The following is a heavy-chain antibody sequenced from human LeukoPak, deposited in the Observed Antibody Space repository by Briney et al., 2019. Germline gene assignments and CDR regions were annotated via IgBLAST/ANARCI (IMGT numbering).Heavy chain of an antibody. CDR3: ARSDRRQYPRDY. Sequence: GASVTVSCKASGYAFTSYGISWVRQAPGQGLEWMGWISAYNGNTNYAQKLQGRVTMTTDTSTSTAYMELRSLRSDDTAVYYCARSDRRQYPRDYWGQGTLVTVSS. CDR2: ISAYNGNT. V-gene: IGHV1-18*01. J-gene: IGHJ4*02. D-gene: IGHD2-2*01. CDR1: GYAFTSYG.